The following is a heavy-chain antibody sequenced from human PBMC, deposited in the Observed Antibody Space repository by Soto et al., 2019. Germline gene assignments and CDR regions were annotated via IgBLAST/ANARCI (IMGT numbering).Heavy chain of an antibody. CDR2: INYDGYS. CDR1: GGSITNYY. D-gene: IGHD3-10*01. Sequence: QVQLQESGPGLVKPSETLSLTCTVSGGSITNYYCSWFRQPPGKGLEWIGYINYDGYSAYNLSLMRRLPRSMDVSKTQFSLTLASVTATDTAVYYCARHGFGPLHGLVDVWGPGTTVIVSS. CDR3: ARHGFGPLHGLVDV. J-gene: IGHJ6*02. V-gene: IGHV4-59*08.